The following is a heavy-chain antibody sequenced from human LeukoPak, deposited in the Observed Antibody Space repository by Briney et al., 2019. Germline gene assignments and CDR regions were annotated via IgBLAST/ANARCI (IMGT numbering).Heavy chain of an antibody. D-gene: IGHD3-22*01. CDR3: ARDLSSGYYYWEYYYYYYGMDV. Sequence: GGSLSLSCAASGFTFSSYWMSWVRQAPGKGLEWVANIKQDGSEKYYVDSVKGRFTISRDNAKNSLYLQMNSLRAEDTAVYYCARDLSSGYYYWEYYYYYYGMDVWGQGTTVTVSS. J-gene: IGHJ6*02. V-gene: IGHV3-7*01. CDR2: IKQDGSEK. CDR1: GFTFSSYW.